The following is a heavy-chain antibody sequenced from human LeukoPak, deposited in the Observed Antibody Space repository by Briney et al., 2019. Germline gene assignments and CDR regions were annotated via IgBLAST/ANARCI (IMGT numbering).Heavy chain of an antibody. J-gene: IGHJ4*02. CDR1: GFSFSTYS. CDR2: ISSRSNTR. Sequence: PGGSLRLSCAASGFSFSTYSMHWVRQAPGKGPEWISYISSRSNTRDYADSVEGRFTISRDNAKNSLYLQINSLRAEDTAVYFCAKVYPLRVPPAMDYWGQGTLVTVSS. CDR3: AKVYPLRVPPAMDY. D-gene: IGHD5-18*01. V-gene: IGHV3-48*04.